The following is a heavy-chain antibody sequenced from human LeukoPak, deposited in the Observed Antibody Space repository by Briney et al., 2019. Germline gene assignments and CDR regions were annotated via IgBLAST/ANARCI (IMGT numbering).Heavy chain of an antibody. Sequence: ASVKVSCKASGYTFTGYYMHWVRQGTGQGLEWMGWMNPNSGNTGYAQKFQGRVTMTRNTSISTAYMELSSLRSEDTAVYYCARGGRGIAARRGYNWFDPWGQGTLVTVSS. D-gene: IGHD6-6*01. CDR3: ARGGRGIAARRGYNWFDP. J-gene: IGHJ5*02. CDR1: GYTFTGYY. CDR2: MNPNSGNT. V-gene: IGHV1-8*02.